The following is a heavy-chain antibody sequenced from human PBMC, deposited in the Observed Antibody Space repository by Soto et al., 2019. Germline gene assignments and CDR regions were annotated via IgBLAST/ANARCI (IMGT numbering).Heavy chain of an antibody. CDR2: IYYSGST. Sequence: TLSLTSTVSGGSISSGGYYWSLILQHPGKGLEWIGYIYYSGSTYYNPSLKSRVTISVDTSKNQFSLRLSSVTAAHTAVYYCEVETGTTWFYAFDIWGQGTMVTVSS. D-gene: IGHD1-7*01. V-gene: IGHV4-31*03. CDR1: GGSISSGGYY. J-gene: IGHJ3*02. CDR3: EVETGTTWFYAFDI.